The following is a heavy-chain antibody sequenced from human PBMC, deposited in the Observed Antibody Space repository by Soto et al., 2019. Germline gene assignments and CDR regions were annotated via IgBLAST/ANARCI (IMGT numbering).Heavy chain of an antibody. CDR3: ARDSCSGGSCYNFEY. CDR1: GGTFSSYA. D-gene: IGHD2-15*01. CDR2: IIPIFGTA. J-gene: IGHJ4*02. V-gene: IGHV1-69*13. Sequence: SVNVSCKASGGTFSSYAISWVRQAPGQGLEWMGGIIPIFGTANYAQKFQGRVTITADESTSKDYMELSSLRSEDTAVYYCARDSCSGGSCYNFEYWGEGTLVTVSP.